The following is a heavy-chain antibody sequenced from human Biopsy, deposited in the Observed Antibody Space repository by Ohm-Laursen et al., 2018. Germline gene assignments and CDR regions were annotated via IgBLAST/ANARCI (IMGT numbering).Heavy chain of an antibody. CDR3: AKFEGDPTPSYYFDY. CDR2: IYGGGFGT. CDR1: GFTFSDYA. D-gene: IGHD3-10*01. J-gene: IGHJ4*02. V-gene: IGHV3-23*01. Sequence: SLRLSCSAPGFTFSDYAMSWVRQAPGKGLEWVAGIYGGGFGTYYADSVKGRFSISRDNSENTLYLHMNSPRAEDTAVYFCAKFEGDPTPSYYFDYWGQGTLVTVSS.